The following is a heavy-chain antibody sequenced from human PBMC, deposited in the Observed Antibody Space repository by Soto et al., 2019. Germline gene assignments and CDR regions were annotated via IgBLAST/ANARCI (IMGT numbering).Heavy chain of an antibody. J-gene: IGHJ6*02. Sequence: RGSLRLSCAASGFTFSSYWMSWVRQAPGKGLEWVANIKQDGSEKYYVDSVKGRFTISRDNAKNSLYLQMNSLRAEDTAVYYCARDPNIVATMGSIYYYYGMDVWGQGTTVTVSS. CDR2: IKQDGSEK. D-gene: IGHD5-12*01. CDR1: GFTFSSYW. CDR3: ARDPNIVATMGSIYYYYGMDV. V-gene: IGHV3-7*01.